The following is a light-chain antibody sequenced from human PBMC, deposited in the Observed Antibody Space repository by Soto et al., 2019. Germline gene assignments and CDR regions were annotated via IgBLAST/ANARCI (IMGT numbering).Light chain of an antibody. V-gene: IGLV2-14*01. CDR1: SSDVGGYNR. J-gene: IGLJ2*01. CDR3: TSYTATSHVI. CDR2: EVT. Sequence: QSALTQPASVSGSPGQTITISCTGTSSDVGGYNRVSWYQQDPGKAPKLLISEVTSRPSGVSNRFSGSKSGNTASLTISGLQAEDEADYYCTSYTATSHVIFGGGTKVTVL.